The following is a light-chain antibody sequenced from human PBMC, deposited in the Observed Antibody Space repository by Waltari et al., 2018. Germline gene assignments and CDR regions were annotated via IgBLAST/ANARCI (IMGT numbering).Light chain of an antibody. CDR2: DVT. Sequence: QSALTQPRSVSGSPGQSVTISCTGTSRDVGGYNYVSWYQQHPGKAPKLMIFDVTKRPAGVPDRGSGVKSGNTADLTISGLQAEAEADYSCCSYAATYTVLFGGGTRLTVL. J-gene: IGLJ3*02. CDR3: CSYAATYTVL. V-gene: IGLV2-11*01. CDR1: SRDVGGYNY.